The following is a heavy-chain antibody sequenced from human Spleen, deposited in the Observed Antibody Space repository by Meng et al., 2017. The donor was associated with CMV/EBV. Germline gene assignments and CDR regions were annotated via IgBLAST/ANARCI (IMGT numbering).Heavy chain of an antibody. J-gene: IGHJ6*02. CDR1: GYTFSDYY. CDR3: ARGTIMIRDHHPHGVDV. Sequence: ASVKVSCKASGYTFSDYYIYWVRQAPGQGLEWVGRVNPHSGGTKYAQKFQGRVTLSRHTSISTAYMDLSRMRSDDTAVYYCARGTIMIRDHHPHGVDVWGQGTTVTVSS. V-gene: IGHV1-2*06. D-gene: IGHD3-16*01. CDR2: VNPHSGGT.